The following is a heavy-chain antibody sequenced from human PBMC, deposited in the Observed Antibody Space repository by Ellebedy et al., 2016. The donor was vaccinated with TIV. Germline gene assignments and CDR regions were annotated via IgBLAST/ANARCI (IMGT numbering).Heavy chain of an antibody. J-gene: IGHJ4*02. V-gene: IGHV3-73*01. Sequence: PGGSLRLSCASSGSTFCGSAMHWVRQASGKELEWVGRIRSKANSYATEYTASVNGRFTISRDDSKNTAYMQMNSLETEDTAVYYCAITYYYDSSGYTIDYWGQGTLVTVTS. CDR1: GSTFCGSA. CDR3: AITYYYDSSGYTIDY. D-gene: IGHD3-22*01. CDR2: IRSKANSYAT.